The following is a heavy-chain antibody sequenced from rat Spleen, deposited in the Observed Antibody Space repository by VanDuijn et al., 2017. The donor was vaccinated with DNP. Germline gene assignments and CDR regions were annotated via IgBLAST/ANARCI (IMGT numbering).Heavy chain of an antibody. Sequence: EVQLVESGGDLVQPGRSLRLSCVVSRFIFNNYWMTWFRQLPGKGLEWVASIPSSGGRTFYPDSVKGRFTISRDTAGNTLYLQMNSLRSEDSATYYCAIYYDSGDSWSGYWGQGTLVTVST. CDR1: RFIFNNYW. D-gene: IGHD1-1*01. CDR3: AIYYDSGDSWSGY. V-gene: IGHV5-31*01. J-gene: IGHJ3*01. CDR2: IPSSGGRT.